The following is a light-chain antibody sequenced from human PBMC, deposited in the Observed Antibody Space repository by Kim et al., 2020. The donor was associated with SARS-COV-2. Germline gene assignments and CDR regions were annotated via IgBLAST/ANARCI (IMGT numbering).Light chain of an antibody. V-gene: IGKV3-20*01. CDR3: QQYGSTGA. CDR2: GAS. Sequence: SLSPGERATLSCRASQSVSSSYLAWYQQKPGQAPRLLIYGASSRATGIPDRFSGSGSGTDFTLTISRLEPEDFAVYYCQQYGSTGAFGGGTKVEI. CDR1: QSVSSSY. J-gene: IGKJ4*01.